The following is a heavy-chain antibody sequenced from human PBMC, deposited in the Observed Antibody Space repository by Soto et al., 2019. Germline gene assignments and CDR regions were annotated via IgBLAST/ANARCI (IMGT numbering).Heavy chain of an antibody. Sequence: QVQLQESGPGLVKPSETLSLTCTVSGGSISGYYWSWIRQPPGKRLEWIGYIFHSGNTNYNPSLKSRVTVSVDTSKNQFSLKLSSVTAADTAVYYCAKFRVGGPIWDYWGQGTLVTVSS. CDR2: IFHSGNT. CDR1: GGSISGYY. J-gene: IGHJ4*02. V-gene: IGHV4-59*01. CDR3: AKFRVGGPIWDY. D-gene: IGHD1-26*01.